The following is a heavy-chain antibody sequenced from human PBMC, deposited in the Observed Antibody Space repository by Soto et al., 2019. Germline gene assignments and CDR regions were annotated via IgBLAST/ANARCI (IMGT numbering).Heavy chain of an antibody. J-gene: IGHJ3*02. V-gene: IGHV1-69*13. CDR1: GGTFSSYA. Sequence: SVKVSCKASGGTFSSYAISWVRQAPGQGLEWMGGIIPIFGTANYAQKFQGRVTITADESTSTAYMELSSLRSEDTAVYYCARVGGRAVVVVAATGAFDIWGQGTMVTVSS. CDR3: ARVGGRAVVVVAATGAFDI. CDR2: IIPIFGTA. D-gene: IGHD2-15*01.